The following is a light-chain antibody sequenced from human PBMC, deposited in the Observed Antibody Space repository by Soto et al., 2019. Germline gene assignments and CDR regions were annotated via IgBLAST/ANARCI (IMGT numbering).Light chain of an antibody. V-gene: IGLV1-51*01. J-gene: IGLJ1*01. CDR3: GKWDSSLSAYV. Sequence: QSVLTQPPSVSAAPGQKVTISCSGSSSNIGNNYVSWYQQLPGTAPKLLIYDNNKRPSGIPDRFSDYKSGTSATLAITGLQTGDEADYYCGKWDSSLSAYVFGTGTKVTVL. CDR1: SSNIGNNY. CDR2: DNN.